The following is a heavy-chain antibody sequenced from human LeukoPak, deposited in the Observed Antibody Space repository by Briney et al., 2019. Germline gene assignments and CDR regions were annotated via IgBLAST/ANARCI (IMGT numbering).Heavy chain of an antibody. Sequence: GRSLRLSCEASGFTFSSYSMSWVRQAPGKGLEWVSGIIDSGDITYYANSVKGRFTISRDNSKNTLCLQMNSLGAEDTAVYYCAKLGGQEVYNYYVGVWGKGTTVAVSS. V-gene: IGHV3-23*01. D-gene: IGHD3-16*01. CDR1: GFTFSSYS. J-gene: IGHJ6*03. CDR2: IIDSGDIT. CDR3: AKLGGQEVYNYYVGV.